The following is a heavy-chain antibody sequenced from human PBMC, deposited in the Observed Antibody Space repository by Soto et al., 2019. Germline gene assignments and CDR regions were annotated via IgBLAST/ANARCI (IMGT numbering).Heavy chain of an antibody. V-gene: IGHV1-58*01. CDR3: AAADEGWKLALDV. Sequence: GASVKVSCKASEFTFTSSTVQWVRQARGQRLEWIGWIVVGSGNTNYAQKFQERVTITRDMSTSTAYMELSSLRSEDTAVYYCAAADEGWKLALDVWGQGTTATVSS. CDR2: IVVGSGNT. J-gene: IGHJ6*01. D-gene: IGHD3-3*02. CDR1: EFTFTSST.